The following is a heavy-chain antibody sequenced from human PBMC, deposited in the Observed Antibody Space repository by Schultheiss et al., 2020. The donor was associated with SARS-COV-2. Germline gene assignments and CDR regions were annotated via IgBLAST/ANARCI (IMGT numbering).Heavy chain of an antibody. D-gene: IGHD3-3*01. CDR3: ARGGDFWSGLDV. V-gene: IGHV4-61*03. CDR2: MRFAGSS. J-gene: IGHJ6*04. Sequence: SETLSLTCSVSGASVSTVNFYWAWIRLPPGKGLELIGYMRFAGSSNYNPPLKSRVSMSADTSKNHFSLRLSSVTAADTAVYYCARGGDFWSGLDVWGKGTTVTVSS. CDR1: GASVSTVNFY.